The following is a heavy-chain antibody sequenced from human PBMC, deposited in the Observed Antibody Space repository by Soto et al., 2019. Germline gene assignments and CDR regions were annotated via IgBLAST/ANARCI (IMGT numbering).Heavy chain of an antibody. CDR2: TYYRSKWYN. J-gene: IGHJ6*02. CDR1: GDSVSSNSAA. CDR3: ARGEYNWNYGTTDYYYYYGMDV. D-gene: IGHD1-7*01. Sequence: SQTLSLTCAISGDSVSSNSAAWNWIRQSPSRGLEWLGRTYYRSKWYNDYAVSVKSRITINPDTSKNQFSLQLNSVTPEDTAVYYCARGEYNWNYGTTDYYYYYGMDVWGQGTTVTGLL. V-gene: IGHV6-1*01.